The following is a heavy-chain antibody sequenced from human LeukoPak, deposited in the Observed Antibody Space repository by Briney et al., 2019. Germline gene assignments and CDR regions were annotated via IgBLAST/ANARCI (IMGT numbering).Heavy chain of an antibody. J-gene: IGHJ4*02. CDR3: TKSPFSGSYRFED. Sequence: TGGSLRLSCVASGFTFSTYAMSWVRQAPGQGLEWVSVISGSGVTTYYADSVKGRFSISRANSKNTLWLQMSSLRAEDTAVYFCTKSPFSGSYRFEDWGQGTLVTVSS. CDR2: ISGSGVTT. V-gene: IGHV3-23*01. D-gene: IGHD1-26*01. CDR1: GFTFSTYA.